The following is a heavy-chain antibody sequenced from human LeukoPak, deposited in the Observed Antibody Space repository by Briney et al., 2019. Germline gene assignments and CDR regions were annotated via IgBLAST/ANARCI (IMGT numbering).Heavy chain of an antibody. CDR1: GGSISSSRYY. CDR3: ARSYSSSWYFDY. CDR2: SYYSGST. J-gene: IGHJ4*02. Sequence: SETLSLTCTVSGGSISSSRYYWSWIRQPPGKGLEWIGYSYYSGSTNYNPSLKSRVTISVDTSKNQFSLKLSSVTAADTAVYYCARSYSSSWYFDYWGQGTLVTVSS. V-gene: IGHV4-61*01. D-gene: IGHD6-13*01.